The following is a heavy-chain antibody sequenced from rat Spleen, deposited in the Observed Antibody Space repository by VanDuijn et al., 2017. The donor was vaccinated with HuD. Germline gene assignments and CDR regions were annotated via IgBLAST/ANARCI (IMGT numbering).Heavy chain of an antibody. CDR3: ARSMMT. J-gene: IGHJ3*01. V-gene: IGHV2S12*01. Sequence: QVQLKESGPGLVQPSQTLSLTCSVSGFTFNNFWMSWVRQPPGKGLEWIAAISSGGSTYYNSALKSRLSISRDTSKSQVFLKMNSLQTEDTAMYFCARSMMTWGQGTLVTVSS. CDR1: GFTFNNFW. CDR2: ISSGGST. D-gene: IGHD1-12*01.